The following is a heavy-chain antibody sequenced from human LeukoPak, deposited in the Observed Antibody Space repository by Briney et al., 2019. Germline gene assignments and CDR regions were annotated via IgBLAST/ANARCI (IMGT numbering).Heavy chain of an antibody. CDR2: ISGSGGST. J-gene: IGHJ4*02. CDR3: AKDTIRNYCTSTSCYVVY. V-gene: IGHV3-23*01. Sequence: GGSLRLSRAASGFTFSSYAMSCVPEAPGKGLEWGSAISGSGGSTYYADSAKGRFTISRDNSKSTLYLQMNSLRAEDTAVYYCAKDTIRNYCTSTSCYVVYWGQGTLVTVSS. CDR1: GFTFSSYA. D-gene: IGHD2-2*01.